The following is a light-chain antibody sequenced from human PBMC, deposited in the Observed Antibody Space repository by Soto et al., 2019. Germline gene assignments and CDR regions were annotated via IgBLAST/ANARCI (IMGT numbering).Light chain of an antibody. V-gene: IGKV3-15*01. CDR3: QQYNNWREYT. Sequence: VVMTQSPGTLSVSPGEGVTLSCRASQSVGNSLAWYQQKPGQAPRLLIFGASTRVTGITARFSGSRSGTEFTFTITSLQSVDFAVYYYQQYNNWREYTFGQGTKVEIK. J-gene: IGKJ2*01. CDR2: GAS. CDR1: QSVGNS.